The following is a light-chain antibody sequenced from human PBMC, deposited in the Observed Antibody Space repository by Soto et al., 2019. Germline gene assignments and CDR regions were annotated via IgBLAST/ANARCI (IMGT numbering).Light chain of an antibody. V-gene: IGKV3-20*01. CDR3: QHYRTS. J-gene: IGKJ4*01. Sequence: EIVLTQSPGTLSLSPGERATLSCRASQSVSSSYLAWYQQKPGQAPRQLIYGASSRATGIPDRFSGSGSGTDFTLTITRLEPDYFAVYYCQHYRTSFDGATRVEIK. CDR1: QSVSSSY. CDR2: GAS.